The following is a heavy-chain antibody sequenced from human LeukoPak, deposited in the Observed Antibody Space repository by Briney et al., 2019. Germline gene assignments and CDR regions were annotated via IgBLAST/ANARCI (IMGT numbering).Heavy chain of an antibody. CDR3: ARRRYYDGSGYLE. D-gene: IGHD3-22*01. J-gene: IGHJ1*01. CDR1: GDSISRSDSY. Sequence: PSETLSLTCSASGDSISRSDSYWDWIRQPPGKGLEWIGTIYYSGRTYYSPSLNSRVTMSVDTSNNQFSLNLRSVTAADTAVYYCARRRYYDGSGYLEWGRGTLLSVSS. V-gene: IGHV4-39*01. CDR2: IYYSGRT.